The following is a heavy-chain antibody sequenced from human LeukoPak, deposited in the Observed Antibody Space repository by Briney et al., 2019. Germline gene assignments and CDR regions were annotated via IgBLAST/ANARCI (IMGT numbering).Heavy chain of an antibody. CDR2: ISAYNGNR. V-gene: IGHV1-18*01. CDR1: GYTFTSYG. CDR3: ARLATMVRGVIINAPDY. J-gene: IGHJ4*02. D-gene: IGHD3-10*01. Sequence: GASGKLSCKASGYTFTSYGISWVRQSPGPGLEWMGWISAYNGNRNYSQTLPARVTMTTDTSTSTAYMALRSLRSDETPVYYCARLATMVRGVIINAPDYWGQGTLVTVSS.